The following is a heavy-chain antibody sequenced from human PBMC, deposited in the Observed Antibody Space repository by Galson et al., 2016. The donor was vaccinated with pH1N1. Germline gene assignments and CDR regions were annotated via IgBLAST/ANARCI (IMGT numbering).Heavy chain of an antibody. CDR3: GRVTTEVPFDL. CDR1: GYTFTGYY. CDR2: INPERGGT. Sequence: SVKVSCKASGYTFTGYYIHWVRQAPGQGLEWIGWINPERGGTKHAQKFQGRVTLTRDTSMSTAYMELSSLRSDDTAIYYCGRVTTEVPFDLWGQGTLVTVSS. V-gene: IGHV1-2*02. D-gene: IGHD2-2*01. J-gene: IGHJ4*02.